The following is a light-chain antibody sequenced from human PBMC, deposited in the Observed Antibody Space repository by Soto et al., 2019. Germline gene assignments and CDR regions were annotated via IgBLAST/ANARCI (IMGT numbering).Light chain of an antibody. CDR3: QQRRNWPPLT. J-gene: IGKJ4*01. Sequence: EVVLTQSPATLSLSPGETATLSCRASQSVSSYLAWYQQKPGQSPRLLIYDASNRATGIPARFSGSGSGTDFTLTISSLEPEDFAVYYCQQRRNWPPLTFGGGTKVEIK. CDR1: QSVSSY. V-gene: IGKV3-11*01. CDR2: DAS.